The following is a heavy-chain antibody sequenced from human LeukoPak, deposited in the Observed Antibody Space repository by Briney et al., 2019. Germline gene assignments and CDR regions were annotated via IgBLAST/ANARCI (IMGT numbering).Heavy chain of an antibody. Sequence: SETLSLTCAVYGGSFSGYYWSWIRQPPGKGLEWIGEINHSGSTNYNPSLKSRVTISVDTSKNQFSLKLSSVTAADTAVYYCASLVTYSSSWSLDYWGQGTLVTVSS. CDR2: INHSGST. D-gene: IGHD6-13*01. CDR3: ASLVTYSSSWSLDY. CDR1: GGSFSGYY. J-gene: IGHJ4*02. V-gene: IGHV4-34*01.